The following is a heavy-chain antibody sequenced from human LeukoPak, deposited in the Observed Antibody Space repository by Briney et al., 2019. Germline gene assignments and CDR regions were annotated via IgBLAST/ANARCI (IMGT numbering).Heavy chain of an antibody. D-gene: IGHD6-13*01. CDR3: AQQSDAFDI. CDR1: GFTFSSYW. CDR2: INSDGSST. Sequence: GGSLRLSCAASGFTFSSYWMHWVRHAPGKGLVWVSRINSDGSSTSYADSVKGRFTISRDNAKNSLYLQMNSLRAEDTAVYFCAQQSDAFDIWGQGTMVTVSS. V-gene: IGHV3-74*01. J-gene: IGHJ3*02.